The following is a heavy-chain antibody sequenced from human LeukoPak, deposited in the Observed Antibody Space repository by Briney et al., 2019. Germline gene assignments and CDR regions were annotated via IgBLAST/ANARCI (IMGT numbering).Heavy chain of an antibody. CDR3: ARDRWYGGSGYIAAFDY. CDR2: ISSNGGST. D-gene: IGHD3-22*01. Sequence: GGSLRLSCAASGFTFSSYAMHWVRQAPGKGLEYVSGISSNGGSTFYANSVKGRFTISRDNSKNTLYLQVSSLRAEDTAVYYCARDRWYGGSGYIAAFDYWGQGTLVTVS. J-gene: IGHJ4*02. CDR1: GFTFSSYA. V-gene: IGHV3-64*01.